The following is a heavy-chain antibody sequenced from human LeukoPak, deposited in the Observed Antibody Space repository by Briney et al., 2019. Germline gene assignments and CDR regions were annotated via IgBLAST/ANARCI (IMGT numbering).Heavy chain of an antibody. CDR2: ISSSRSYI. D-gene: IGHD2-15*01. Sequence: KPRGSLRLSCAASGFTFSSYSMNWVRQAPGKGLEWVSSISSSRSYIYYADSVKGRFTISRDNAKNSLYLQMNSLRAEDTAVYYCARDQGYLAFDIWGQGSMVTVSS. V-gene: IGHV3-21*01. CDR3: ARDQGYLAFDI. J-gene: IGHJ3*02. CDR1: GFTFSSYS.